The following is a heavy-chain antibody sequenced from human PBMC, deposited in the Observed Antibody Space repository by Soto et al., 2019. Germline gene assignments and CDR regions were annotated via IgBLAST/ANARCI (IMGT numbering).Heavy chain of an antibody. V-gene: IGHV3-21*01. CDR2: ISSSSSYI. D-gene: IGHD3-22*01. CDR1: GFTFTSYS. CDR3: ARGLYYYDSSAYYSP. J-gene: IGHJ5*02. Sequence: GGSLRLSCAAYGFTFTSYSMNWVRQAPVKGLEWVSSISSSSSYIYYADSVKGRFTISRDNAKNSLYLQMNSLRAEDTAVYYCARGLYYYDSSAYYSPWGQGTLVTVSS.